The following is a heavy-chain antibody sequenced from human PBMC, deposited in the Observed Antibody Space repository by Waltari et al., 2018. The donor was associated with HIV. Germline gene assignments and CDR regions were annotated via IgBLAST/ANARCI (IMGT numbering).Heavy chain of an antibody. CDR1: GGSISSHF. J-gene: IGHJ6*02. CDR3: ARELEASVGYGMDV. Sequence: VQLQESGPGLVKSSETLSLTCTVSGGSISSHFWSWVRQSPGKGLEWIAYIYYNGNSVYNPSLKGRVTISIDKSKQQFSLRLSSVTAADTAVYYCARELEASVGYGMDVWGQGTTVTVSS. CDR2: IYYNGNS. D-gene: IGHD3-10*01. V-gene: IGHV4-59*11.